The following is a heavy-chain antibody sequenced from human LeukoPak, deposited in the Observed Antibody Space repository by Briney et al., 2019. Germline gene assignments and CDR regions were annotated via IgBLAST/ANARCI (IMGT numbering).Heavy chain of an antibody. D-gene: IGHD3-10*01. CDR3: ARGGYYYGSGSYYT. J-gene: IGHJ4*02. Sequence: GGSLRLSCAASGFTFSSYWMGWVRQAPGKGLEWVANIKQDGSEKYYVDSVKGRFTISRDNAKNSLYLQMNSLRAEDTAVYYCARGGYYYGSGSYYTWGQGTLVTVSS. CDR2: IKQDGSEK. V-gene: IGHV3-7*01. CDR1: GFTFSSYW.